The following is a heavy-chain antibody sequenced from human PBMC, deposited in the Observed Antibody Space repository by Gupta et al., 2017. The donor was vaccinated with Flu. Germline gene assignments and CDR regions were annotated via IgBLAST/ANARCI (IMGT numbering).Heavy chain of an antibody. CDR3: VRDQGGFWGDAAARIRSYWYFDL. J-gene: IGHJ2*01. D-gene: IGHD6-13*01. Sequence: QVQLQESGPGLVTPSQTLSLTCTVSGGSISSGDYYWPWFRQHPGKGLEWIGYIYYSGSTDYNPSLKSRVTISVDTSKNQFSLKLSSVTPADTAVYYCVRDQGGFWGDAAARIRSYWYFDLWGRGTLVTVSS. V-gene: IGHV4-31*03. CDR1: GGSISSGDYY. CDR2: IYYSGST.